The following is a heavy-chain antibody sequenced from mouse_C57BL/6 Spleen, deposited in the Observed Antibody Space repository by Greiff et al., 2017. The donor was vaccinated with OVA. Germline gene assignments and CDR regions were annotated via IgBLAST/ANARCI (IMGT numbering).Heavy chain of an antibody. D-gene: IGHD2-1*01. J-gene: IGHJ3*01. CDR3: ARDADYYGNYGFAY. CDR1: GFTFSDFY. V-gene: IGHV7-1*01. CDR2: SRNKANDYTT. Sequence: EVKLVESGGGLVQSGRSLRLSCATSGFTFSDFYMEWVRQAPGKGLEWIAASRNKANDYTTEYSASVKGRFIVSRDTSQSILYLQMNALRAEDTAIYYCARDADYYGNYGFAYWGQGTLVTVSA.